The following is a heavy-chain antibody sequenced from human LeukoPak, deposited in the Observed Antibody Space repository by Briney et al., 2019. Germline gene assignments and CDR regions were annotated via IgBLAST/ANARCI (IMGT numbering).Heavy chain of an antibody. CDR3: AKNPIAAAHYYFDY. CDR1: GFTFSSYV. Sequence: PGVSLRLSCAASGFTFSSYVMSWVRQAPGKGLEWVSAISGSGGSTYYADSVKGRFTISRDNSKNTLYLQMNSLRAEDTAVYYCAKNPIAAAHYYFDYWGQGTLVTVSS. CDR2: ISGSGGST. J-gene: IGHJ4*02. V-gene: IGHV3-23*01. D-gene: IGHD6-13*01.